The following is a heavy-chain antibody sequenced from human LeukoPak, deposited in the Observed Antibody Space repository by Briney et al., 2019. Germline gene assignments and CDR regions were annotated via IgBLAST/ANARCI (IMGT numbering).Heavy chain of an antibody. J-gene: IGHJ4*02. CDR3: ARLVPPSGSGSPHPHHFDY. CDR1: VDSISISNNY. CDR2: IYYRRMD. D-gene: IGHD3-10*01. V-gene: IGHV4-39*01. Sequence: RPSETLSLTCTVSVDSISISNNYWGWFRHPPGKGLEGFGGIYYRRMDDYNPSLKTRVTLSVDTSKTQLSLTLSSVTAADTAVYYCARLVPPSGSGSPHPHHFDYWGQATLVIVSS.